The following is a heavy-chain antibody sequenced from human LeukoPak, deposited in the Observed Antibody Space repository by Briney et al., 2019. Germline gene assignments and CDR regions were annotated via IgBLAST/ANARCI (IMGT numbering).Heavy chain of an antibody. CDR1: GFTFSSYT. CDR2: ISGSGDST. Sequence: GGSLRLSCAASGFTFSSYTMSWVRQAPGKGLEWVSAISGSGDSTYYADSVKGRFTISRDNSKNTLYLQMNSLRAEDTAMYYCAKDLTWSGSYHRPLYDYWGQGTLVTVSS. D-gene: IGHD1-26*01. V-gene: IGHV3-23*01. J-gene: IGHJ4*02. CDR3: AKDLTWSGSYHRPLYDY.